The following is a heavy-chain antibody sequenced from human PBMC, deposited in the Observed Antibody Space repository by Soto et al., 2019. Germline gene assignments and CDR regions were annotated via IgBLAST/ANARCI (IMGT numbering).Heavy chain of an antibody. D-gene: IGHD3-16*01. CDR2: IYHSGST. Sequence: QVQLQESGPGLVKSSGTLSLTCAVSGGSISSSNWWSWVRQPPGKGLEWIGEIYHSGSTNYNPSLKSRVTIAVDESKNQFSLKLSSVTAADTAVYYCARGGGVYDYVWGSPIDYWGQGTLVTVSS. CDR3: ARGGGVYDYVWGSPIDY. CDR1: GGSISSSNW. J-gene: IGHJ4*02. V-gene: IGHV4-4*02.